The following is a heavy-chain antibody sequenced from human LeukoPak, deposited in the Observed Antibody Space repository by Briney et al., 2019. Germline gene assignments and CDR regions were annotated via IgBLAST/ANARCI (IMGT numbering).Heavy chain of an antibody. CDR2: IYHSGST. CDR3: ARRYDFWSGLSAYFDY. CDR1: GYSISSGYY. D-gene: IGHD3-3*01. J-gene: IGHJ4*02. V-gene: IGHV4-38-2*01. Sequence: SETLSLTRAVPGYSISSGYYWGWIRQPPGKGLGWIGSIYHSGSTYYNPSLKSRVTISVDTSKNQFSLKLSSVAAADTAVYYCARRYDFWSGLSAYFDYWGQGTLVTVSS.